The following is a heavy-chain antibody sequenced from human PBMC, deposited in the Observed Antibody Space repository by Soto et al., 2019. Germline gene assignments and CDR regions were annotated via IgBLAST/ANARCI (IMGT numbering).Heavy chain of an antibody. CDR1: GASVIGHY. D-gene: IGHD6-25*01. CDR3: AIETGSWYFDS. CDR2: VYNYGST. J-gene: IGHJ4*02. V-gene: IGHV4-59*02. Sequence: KTSETLSLTCSVSGASVIGHYWTWIRQAPGKGLEWIGYVYNYGSTTYSPSLKSRVTISADTSKNLISLNLTSVTAADTAVYYCAIETGSWYFDSWGQGILVTVSS.